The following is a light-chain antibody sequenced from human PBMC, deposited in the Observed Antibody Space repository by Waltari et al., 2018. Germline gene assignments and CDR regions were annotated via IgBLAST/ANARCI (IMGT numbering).Light chain of an antibody. CDR2: EVA. CDR3: CSYAASSTWV. CDR1: SSDVGNYNL. Sequence: QSALTHPASVSGSPGQSITIPCTGTSSDVGNYNLVSWYQQHPGIAPKLMIYEVATRPSGVSNRFSGSKSGNTASLTISGLQAEDEADYYCCSYAASSTWVFGGGTKLTVL. J-gene: IGLJ3*02. V-gene: IGLV2-23*02.